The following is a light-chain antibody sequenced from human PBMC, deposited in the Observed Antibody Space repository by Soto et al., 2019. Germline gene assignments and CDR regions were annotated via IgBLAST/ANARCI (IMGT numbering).Light chain of an antibody. CDR1: SSNIGSNT. CDR3: AAWDDSLNGLVV. J-gene: IGLJ2*01. V-gene: IGLV1-44*01. Sequence: QSVLTQPPSASGTPGQRITISCSGSSSNIGSNTISWYQQLPGTAPKLLMYSNTQRPSGVPDRFSGSKSGTSAALAISGLQSEDEAGYYCAAWDDSLNGLVVFGGGTQLTVL. CDR2: SNT.